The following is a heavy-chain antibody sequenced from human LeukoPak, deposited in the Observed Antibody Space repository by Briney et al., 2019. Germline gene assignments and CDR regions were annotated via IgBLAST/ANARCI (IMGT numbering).Heavy chain of an antibody. Sequence: GGSLRLSCAASGFTFSSYAMHWVRQAPGKGLEWVAVISYDGSNKYYADSVKGRFTISRDNSKNTLYLQMNSLRAEDTAVYYCAKFYYGDRVDYWGQGTLVTVSS. J-gene: IGHJ4*02. V-gene: IGHV3-30*04. CDR2: ISYDGSNK. CDR1: GFTFSSYA. D-gene: IGHD4-17*01. CDR3: AKFYYGDRVDY.